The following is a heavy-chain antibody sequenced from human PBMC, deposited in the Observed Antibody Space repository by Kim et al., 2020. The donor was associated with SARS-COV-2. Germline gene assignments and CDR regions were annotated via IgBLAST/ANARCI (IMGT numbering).Heavy chain of an antibody. J-gene: IGHJ4*02. CDR1: GGSISSGGYY. V-gene: IGHV4-31*03. CDR3: AREVGSWYSPRPEYYFDY. D-gene: IGHD6-13*01. Sequence: SETLSLTCTVSGGSISSGGYYWSWIRQHPGKGLEWIGYIYYSGSTYYNPSLKSRVTISVDTSKNQFSLKLSSVTAADTAVYYCAREVGSWYSPRPEYYFDYWGQGTLLTVSS. CDR2: IYYSGST.